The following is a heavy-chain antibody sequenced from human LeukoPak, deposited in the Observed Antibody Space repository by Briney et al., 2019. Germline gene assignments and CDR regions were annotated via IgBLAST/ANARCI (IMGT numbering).Heavy chain of an antibody. CDR3: TTDGGRPPGYSYGQIDY. J-gene: IGHJ4*02. V-gene: IGHV4-4*07. CDR2: IYTSGST. D-gene: IGHD5-18*01. CDR1: GGSISSYY. Sequence: SETLSLTCTVSGGSISSYYWSWIRQPAGKGLEWIGRIYTSGSTNYNPSLKSRVTMSVDTSKNQFSLKLSSVTAADTAVYYCTTDGGRPPGYSYGQIDYWGQGTLVTVSS.